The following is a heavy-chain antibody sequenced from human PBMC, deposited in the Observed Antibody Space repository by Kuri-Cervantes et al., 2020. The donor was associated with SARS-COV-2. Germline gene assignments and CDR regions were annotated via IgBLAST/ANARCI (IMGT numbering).Heavy chain of an antibody. CDR3: ARDMVGRQYYYYYMDV. Sequence: GSLRLSCAASGFTFSNAWMSWVRQAPGKGLEWIGYIYYSGSTNYNPSLKSRVTISVDTSKNQFSLKLSSVTAADTAVYYCARDMVGRQYYYYYMDVWGKGTTVTVSS. CDR2: IYYSGST. D-gene: IGHD2-15*01. V-gene: IGHV4-59*01. CDR1: GFTFSNAW. J-gene: IGHJ6*03.